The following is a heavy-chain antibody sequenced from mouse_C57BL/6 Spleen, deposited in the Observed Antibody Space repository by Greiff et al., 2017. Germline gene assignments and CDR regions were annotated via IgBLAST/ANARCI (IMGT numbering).Heavy chain of an antibody. CDR2: IHPNSGST. CDR1: GYTFTSYW. J-gene: IGHJ2*01. D-gene: IGHD4-1*01. V-gene: IGHV1-64*01. Sequence: QVHVKQPGAELVKPGASVKLSCKASGYTFTSYWMHWVKQRPGQGLEWIGMIHPNSGSTNYNEKFKSKATLTVDKSSSTAYMQLSSLTSEDSAVYYCARPWAGRTSYFDYWGQGTTLTVSS. CDR3: ARPWAGRTSYFDY.